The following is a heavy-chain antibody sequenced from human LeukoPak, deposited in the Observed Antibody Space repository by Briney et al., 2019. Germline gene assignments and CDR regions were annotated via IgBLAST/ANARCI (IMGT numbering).Heavy chain of an antibody. CDR3: ASGYYGSGSYYTKDY. CDR1: GGSFSGYY. V-gene: IGHV4-34*01. CDR2: INHSGST. J-gene: IGHJ4*02. D-gene: IGHD3-10*01. Sequence: SETLSLTCAVYGGSFSGYYWSWIRQPPGKGLEWIGEINHSGSTNYNPSLKSRVTISVDTSKNQFSLKLSSVTAADTAVYYCASGYYGSGSYYTKDYWGQGTLVTVSS.